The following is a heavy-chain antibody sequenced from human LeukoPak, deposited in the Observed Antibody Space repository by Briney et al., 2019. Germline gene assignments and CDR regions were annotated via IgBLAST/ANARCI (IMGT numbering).Heavy chain of an antibody. J-gene: IGHJ4*02. Sequence: GASVKVSCKASGYTFTSYGISWVRQAPGQGLEWMGWISAYNGNTNYAQKFQGRVTMTTDTSTSTAYMELRSLRSDDTAVYYCARAGGVVVPAAIFDYWGQGTLVTVSS. CDR2: ISAYNGNT. CDR3: ARAGGVVVPAAIFDY. D-gene: IGHD2-2*01. CDR1: GYTFTSYG. V-gene: IGHV1-18*04.